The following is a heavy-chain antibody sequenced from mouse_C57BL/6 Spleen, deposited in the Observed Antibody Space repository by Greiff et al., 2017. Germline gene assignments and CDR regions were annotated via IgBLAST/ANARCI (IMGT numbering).Heavy chain of an antibody. Sequence: QVQLQQSGAELVRPGTSVKMSCKASGYTFTNYWIGWAKQRPGNGLEWIGDIYPGGGYTNYNEKFKGKATLTADKSSSTAYMQFSSLTSEDSAIYDCARRTLGQPHYLDYWGQGTTLTVSS. CDR1: GYTFTNYW. J-gene: IGHJ2*01. D-gene: IGHD4-1*01. CDR2: IYPGGGYT. CDR3: ARRTLGQPHYLDY. V-gene: IGHV1-63*01.